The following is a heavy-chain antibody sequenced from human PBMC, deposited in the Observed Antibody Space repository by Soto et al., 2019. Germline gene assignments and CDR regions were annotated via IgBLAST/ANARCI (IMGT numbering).Heavy chain of an antibody. CDR3: ARVFDSYGDYYYYGMDV. J-gene: IGHJ6*02. Sequence: GGSLRLSCAASGFTFSSYSMNWVRQAPGKGLEWVSYISSSSSTIYYADSVKGRFTISRDNAKNSLYLQMNSLRAEDTAVYYCARVFDSYGDYYYYGMDVWGQGTTVTVSS. CDR2: ISSSSSTI. CDR1: GFTFSSYS. V-gene: IGHV3-48*01. D-gene: IGHD5-18*01.